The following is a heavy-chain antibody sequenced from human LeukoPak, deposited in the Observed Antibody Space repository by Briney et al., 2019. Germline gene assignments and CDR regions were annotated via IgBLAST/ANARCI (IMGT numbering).Heavy chain of an antibody. CDR2: ISYDGSNK. Sequence: PGRSLRLSCAASGFTFSSYGMHWVRQAPGKGLEWVAVISYDGSNKYYADSVKGRFTISRDNSKNTLYLQMNSLRAEDTAVYYCARHGPGIHFDYWGQGTLVTVSS. V-gene: IGHV3-30*03. CDR1: GFTFSSYG. D-gene: IGHD1-14*01. CDR3: ARHGPGIHFDY. J-gene: IGHJ4*02.